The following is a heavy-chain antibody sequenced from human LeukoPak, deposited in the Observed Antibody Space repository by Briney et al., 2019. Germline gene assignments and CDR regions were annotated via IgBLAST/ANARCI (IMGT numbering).Heavy chain of an antibody. CDR3: ARVLSGSPPDY. Sequence: GGSLRLSCAASGFTFSSDWMHWVRQAPGKGLVWVSRVNSDGTSTGYADSVKGRFTISRDNAKNTLYLQMNSLRAEDTAVYYCARVLSGSPPDYWGQGTLVTVSS. CDR2: VNSDGTST. CDR1: GFTFSSDW. V-gene: IGHV3-74*01. D-gene: IGHD1-26*01. J-gene: IGHJ4*02.